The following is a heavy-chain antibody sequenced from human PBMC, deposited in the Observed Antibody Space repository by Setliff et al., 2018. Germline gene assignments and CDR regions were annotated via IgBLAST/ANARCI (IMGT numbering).Heavy chain of an antibody. Sequence: SETLSLTCTVSGGSISSSSYYWGWIRQPPGKGLEWIGSVYYSGSTYCNPSLKSRVTISVDTSKNQFSLKLGSVTAADTAVYYCARRETYYNFWSGYYAYWGQGTLVTVSS. CDR2: VYYSGST. CDR3: ARRETYYNFWSGYYAY. CDR1: GGSISSSSYY. V-gene: IGHV4-39*07. J-gene: IGHJ4*02. D-gene: IGHD3-3*01.